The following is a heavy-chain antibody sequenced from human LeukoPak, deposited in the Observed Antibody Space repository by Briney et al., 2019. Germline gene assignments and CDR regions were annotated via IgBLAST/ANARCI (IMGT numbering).Heavy chain of an antibody. CDR1: GYTFTRYA. D-gene: IGHD5-12*01. CDR2: INTNTGNP. CDR3: AKSSGYTGYDSSDY. J-gene: IGHJ4*02. Sequence: ASVKVSRKASGYTFTRYAMNWVRQAPGQGLEWMGWINTNTGNPTYAQDFTGRFVFSLDTSVSTAYLQISSLKAEDTAVYYCAKSSGYTGYDSSDYWGQGTLVTVSS. V-gene: IGHV7-4-1*02.